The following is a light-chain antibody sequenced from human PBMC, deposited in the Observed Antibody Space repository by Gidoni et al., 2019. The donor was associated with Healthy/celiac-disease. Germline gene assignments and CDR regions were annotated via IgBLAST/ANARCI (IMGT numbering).Light chain of an antibody. CDR1: QSVSSN. Sequence: ELVMTQSPATLSVSPGERATLPCRASQSVSSNLAWYQQKPGQAPRLLIYGASTRATGIPARFSGSGSGTEFTLPISSLQSEDFAVYYCQQYNNWPPRGDTFGQGTKLEIK. CDR2: GAS. J-gene: IGKJ2*01. V-gene: IGKV3-15*01. CDR3: QQYNNWPPRGDT.